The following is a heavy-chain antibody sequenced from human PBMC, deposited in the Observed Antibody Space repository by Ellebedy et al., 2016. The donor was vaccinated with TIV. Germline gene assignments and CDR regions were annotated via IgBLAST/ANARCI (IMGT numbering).Heavy chain of an antibody. Sequence: SQTLSLTCXISGDSVSSNSAGWNWIRQSPLRGLDWLVRTYYASKWYNDYAVSVKSRITINPDTSNNKFSLHLNSVTPEDTAVYYCARAVWANGILGPFDTWGQGILVTVSS. J-gene: IGHJ4*02. D-gene: IGHD3-16*01. CDR2: TYYASKWYN. CDR1: GDSVSSNSAG. V-gene: IGHV6-1*01. CDR3: ARAVWANGILGPFDT.